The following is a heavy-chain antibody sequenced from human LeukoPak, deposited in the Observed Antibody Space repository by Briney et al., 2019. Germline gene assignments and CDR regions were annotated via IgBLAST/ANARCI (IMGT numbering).Heavy chain of an antibody. V-gene: IGHV5-51*01. CDR2: IDPGDSDT. Sequence: GESLKISCKGSGYSFTSYWIGWVRQMPGKGLEWMGIIDPGDSDTRYSPSFQGQVTISTDKSISTAYLQWSILKASDTAMYYCARFTAISGYDYANPWGQGTLVTVSS. J-gene: IGHJ5*02. D-gene: IGHD5-12*01. CDR3: ARFTAISGYDYANP. CDR1: GYSFTSYW.